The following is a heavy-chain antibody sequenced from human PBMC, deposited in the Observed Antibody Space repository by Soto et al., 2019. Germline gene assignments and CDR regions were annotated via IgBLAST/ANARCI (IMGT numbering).Heavy chain of an antibody. D-gene: IGHD6-6*01. Sequence: PSETLSLTCTVSGGSISSSSYYWGWIRQPPGKGLEWIGSIYYSGSTYYNPSLKSRVTISVDTSKNQFSLKLSSVTAADTAVYYCARRETRYSSSFHWGQGTLVTVS. V-gene: IGHV4-39*01. CDR1: GGSISSSSYY. CDR2: IYYSGST. CDR3: ARRETRYSSSFH. J-gene: IGHJ4*02.